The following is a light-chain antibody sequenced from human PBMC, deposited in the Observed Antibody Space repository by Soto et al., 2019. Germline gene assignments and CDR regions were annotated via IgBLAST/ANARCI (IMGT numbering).Light chain of an antibody. Sequence: ETGFSQSPGTVSLSPGEGATLSCRASQSVSSSYLAWYQQKPGQAPRLLIYGASSRATGIPDRFSGSGSGTDFTLTISRLEPEDFAVYYCQQYGSSPPKTFGQGTKVDIK. CDR3: QQYGSSPPKT. V-gene: IGKV3-20*01. CDR1: QSVSSSY. CDR2: GAS. J-gene: IGKJ1*01.